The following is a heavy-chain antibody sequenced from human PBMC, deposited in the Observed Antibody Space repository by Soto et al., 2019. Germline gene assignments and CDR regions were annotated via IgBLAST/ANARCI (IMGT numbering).Heavy chain of an antibody. V-gene: IGHV3-20*04. J-gene: IGHJ6*03. Sequence: EVQLVESGGGVVRPGGSLRLSCVASGFTFDDYGMHWVRQAPGKGLEWVSGINWNGGRTGYPGSMKGRFIISRDNGKNPLLLAKDRPKAEDTGLYYCARSGNIVATTNYYMDVWGNGTTVTVSS. CDR2: INWNGGRT. D-gene: IGHD5-12*01. CDR3: ARSGNIVATTNYYMDV. CDR1: GFTFDDYG.